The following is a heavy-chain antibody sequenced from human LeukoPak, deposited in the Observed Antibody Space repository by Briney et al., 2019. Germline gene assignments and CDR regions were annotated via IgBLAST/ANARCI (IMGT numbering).Heavy chain of an antibody. V-gene: IGHV3-49*04. CDR2: IRSKAYGGTT. J-gene: IGHJ4*02. CDR1: GFTFGDYA. D-gene: IGHD3-16*01. Sequence: GGSLRPSCTASGFTFGDYAMSWVRQAPGKGLEWVGFIRSKAYGGTTEYAASVKARFTISRDDSKSIAYLQMNSLKTEDTAVYYCTGGPYYFDYWGQGTLVTVSS. CDR3: TGGPYYFDY.